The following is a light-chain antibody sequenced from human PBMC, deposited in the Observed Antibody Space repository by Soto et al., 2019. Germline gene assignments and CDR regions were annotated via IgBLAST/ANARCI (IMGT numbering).Light chain of an antibody. V-gene: IGKV1-5*03. J-gene: IGKJ5*01. CDR1: QSINNW. CDR3: QQLNSYPIT. Sequence: DIQMTQSPSTLSAFVGDTVTITCRASQSINNWLEWYQQKPGKAPKFLIYKVSHLEDGVPSRFRGSGSGTEFTLTISSLQPEDFETYYCQQLNSYPITFGQGTRLEIK. CDR2: KVS.